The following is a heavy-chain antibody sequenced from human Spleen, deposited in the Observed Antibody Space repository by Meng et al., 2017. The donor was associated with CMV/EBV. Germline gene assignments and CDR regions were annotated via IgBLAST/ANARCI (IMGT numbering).Heavy chain of an antibody. V-gene: IGHV1-69*05. CDR3: ARARINRYSSSSSAVDY. CDR2: VIPIFGTT. Sequence: SVKVSCKASGGTFSSYAISWVRQAPGQGREWVGGVIPIFGTTNYAPKFQGRVTITTDESSSTAYMELSRLRSADTAVYYCARARINRYSSSSSAVDYWGQGTLVTVSS. J-gene: IGHJ4*02. D-gene: IGHD6-6*01. CDR1: GGTFSSYA.